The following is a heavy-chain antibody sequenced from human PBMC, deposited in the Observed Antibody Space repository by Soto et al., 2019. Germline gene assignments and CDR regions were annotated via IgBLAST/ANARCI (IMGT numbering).Heavy chain of an antibody. J-gene: IGHJ6*01. V-gene: IGHV5-51*01. CDR2: IYPGDSDT. CDR3: ARTRSFTLGFYYDGMDV. CDR1: GYSFASYG. Sequence: VESLTISCQVSGYSFASYGIGWVLQMPGKDLEWMGIIYPGDSDTRYSPSFQGQVTISADKSLRTAYLQWTSLKASDTALYYCARTRSFTLGFYYDGMDVWGQGTTVTVSS. D-gene: IGHD6-6*01.